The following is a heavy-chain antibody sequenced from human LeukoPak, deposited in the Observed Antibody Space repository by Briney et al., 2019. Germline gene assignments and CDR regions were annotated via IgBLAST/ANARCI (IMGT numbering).Heavy chain of an antibody. Sequence: GSLRLSCAASGFTFSSYGMHWVRQAPGKGLEWVAFIRYDGSNKYYADSVKGRFTISRDNSKNTLYLQMNSLRAEDTAVYYCASHPYGIAAAVEMDYWGQGTLVTVSS. D-gene: IGHD6-13*01. CDR2: IRYDGSNK. V-gene: IGHV3-30*02. J-gene: IGHJ4*02. CDR1: GFTFSSYG. CDR3: ASHPYGIAAAVEMDY.